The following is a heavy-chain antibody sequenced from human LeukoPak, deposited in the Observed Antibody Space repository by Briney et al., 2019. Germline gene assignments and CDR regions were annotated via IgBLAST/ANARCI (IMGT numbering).Heavy chain of an antibody. Sequence: GESLKISCKGSGYSFTNYWIGWVRQMPGKGLEWMGIIYPDDSDTRYSPSFQGQVTISADKSISTAYLQWSSLKASDTAMHYCARLGYYDSSGYYGWYFDLWGRGTLVTVSS. CDR3: ARLGYYDSSGYYGWYFDL. CDR2: IYPDDSDT. D-gene: IGHD3-22*01. V-gene: IGHV5-51*01. J-gene: IGHJ2*01. CDR1: GYSFTNYW.